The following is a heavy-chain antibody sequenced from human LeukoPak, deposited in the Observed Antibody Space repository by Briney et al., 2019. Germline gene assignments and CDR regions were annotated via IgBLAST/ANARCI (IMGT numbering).Heavy chain of an antibody. CDR2: ISYSGST. J-gene: IGHJ3*02. Sequence: SETLSLTCTLSSGSLTIYYGSCMPHSPGEGRGWIWYISYSGSTNYNPSLQSRVTISINTSKNQFSLKLSSVAAGDTAIYYCARPYTSDWYGVFDIWGQGTMVTVSS. CDR3: ARPYTSDWYGVFDI. CDR1: SGSLTIYY. D-gene: IGHD6-19*01. V-gene: IGHV4-59*08.